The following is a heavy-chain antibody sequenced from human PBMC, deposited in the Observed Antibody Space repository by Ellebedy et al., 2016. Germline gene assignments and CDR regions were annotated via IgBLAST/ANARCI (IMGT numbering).Heavy chain of an antibody. CDR2: IYTSGST. CDR3: ARDMGTQYSSGWYGNYYYGMDV. CDR1: GGSISSSSYY. Sequence: SETLSLTXTVSGGSISSSSYYWGWIRQPPGKGLEWIGRIYTSGSTNYNPSLKSRVTMSVDTSKNQFSLKLSSVTAADTAVYYCARDMGTQYSSGWYGNYYYGMDVWGQGTTVTVSS. V-gene: IGHV4-39*07. D-gene: IGHD6-19*01. J-gene: IGHJ6*02.